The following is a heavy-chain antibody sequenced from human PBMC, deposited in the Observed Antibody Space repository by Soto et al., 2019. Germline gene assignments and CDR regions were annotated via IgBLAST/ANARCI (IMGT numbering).Heavy chain of an antibody. D-gene: IGHD2-2*01. Sequence: QLHLVQSGSEVKKPGSSVRVSCKTSGGTLSNYGLSWVRLAPGQGLEWMGGILPVFGTSNYAQKFQDRLTITADESTNTAYMDLTSLTSEDTAVYYCAREPSRYQSYYFDYWGQGTLVTVSS. CDR1: GGTLSNYG. J-gene: IGHJ4*02. CDR3: AREPSRYQSYYFDY. V-gene: IGHV1-69*12. CDR2: ILPVFGTS.